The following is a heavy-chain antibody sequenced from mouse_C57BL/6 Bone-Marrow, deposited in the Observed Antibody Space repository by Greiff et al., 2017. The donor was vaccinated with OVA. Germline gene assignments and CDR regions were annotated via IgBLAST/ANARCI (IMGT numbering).Heavy chain of an antibody. Sequence: QVQLLQPGAGLVKPGASVKLSCTASGYTFTSYWITWVKQRPGQGLEWIGDIYPGSGSTNYTENFKSQATLTDDTSSSTAYMQLNSMTSEDSAVYYCAREGFGFAYWGQGTLVTVSA. CDR2: IYPGSGST. CDR3: AREGFGFAY. D-gene: IGHD3-3*01. J-gene: IGHJ3*01. V-gene: IGHV1-55*01. CDR1: GYTFTSYW.